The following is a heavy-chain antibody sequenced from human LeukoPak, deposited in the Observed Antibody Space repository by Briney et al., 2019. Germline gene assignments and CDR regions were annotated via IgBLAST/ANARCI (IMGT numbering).Heavy chain of an antibody. CDR3: ARDGDMVRGDFDY. D-gene: IGHD3-10*01. CDR2: ISGSSSTI. J-gene: IGHJ4*02. CDR1: GFTFSSYS. V-gene: IGHV3-48*04. Sequence: GGSLRLSCAASGFTFSSYSMNWVRQAPGKGLEWVSYISGSSSTIYYADSVKGRFTISRDNAKNSLYLQMNSLRAEDTAVYYCARDGDMVRGDFDYWGQGTLVTVSS.